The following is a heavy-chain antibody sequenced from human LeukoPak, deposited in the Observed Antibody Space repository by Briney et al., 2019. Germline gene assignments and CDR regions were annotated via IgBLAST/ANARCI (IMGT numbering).Heavy chain of an antibody. D-gene: IGHD1-7*01. J-gene: IGHJ4*02. V-gene: IGHV3-7*01. CDR2: IKQDGSEK. Sequence: PGGSLRLSCAASGITFSSYWMNWVRQAPGKGLEWVANIKQDGSEKYYVDSAKGRFTISRDNAKNSLYLQMNSLRAEDTAVYYCATSRTFDYWGQGTLVTVPS. CDR3: ATSRTFDY. CDR1: GITFSSYW.